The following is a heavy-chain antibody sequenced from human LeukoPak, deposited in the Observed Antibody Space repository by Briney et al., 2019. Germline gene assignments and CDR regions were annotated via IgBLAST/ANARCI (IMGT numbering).Heavy chain of an antibody. Sequence: KLSETLGFRCTVSAGSISSYYWSWIRQPPGKGLEWIGCISYSGSTKYNPSLKSRVTISVDTSKNQFSLKLNSVTAADTAVYYCARPYNSGWYSVFDFWGQGTMVTVSS. CDR1: AGSISSYY. V-gene: IGHV4-59*08. CDR3: ARPYNSGWYSVFDF. D-gene: IGHD6-19*01. J-gene: IGHJ3*01. CDR2: ISYSGST.